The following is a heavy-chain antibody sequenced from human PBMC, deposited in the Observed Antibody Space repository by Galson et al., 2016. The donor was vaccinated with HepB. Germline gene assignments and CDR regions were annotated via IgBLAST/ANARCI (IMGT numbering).Heavy chain of an antibody. CDR2: ISSDANNK. J-gene: IGHJ4*02. CDR3: ARVKGGPLRGYFDL. D-gene: IGHD4-17*01. CDR1: GFAFSDYP. Sequence: SLRLSCAASGFAFSDYPMHWVRQAPGKGLEWMTVISSDANNKYYADSVKGRFTVSRDNAKNILSLQMNSLRPEDTATYCCARVKGGPLRGYFDLWGQGALVIVSS. V-gene: IGHV3-30*14.